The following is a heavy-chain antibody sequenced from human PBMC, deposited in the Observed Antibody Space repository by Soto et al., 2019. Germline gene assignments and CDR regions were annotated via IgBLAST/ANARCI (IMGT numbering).Heavy chain of an antibody. D-gene: IGHD2-15*01. CDR1: GGTFSTYT. V-gene: IGHV1-69*06. CDR2: IIPIFGAP. Sequence: SVKSSCKAYGGTFSTYTFSCVRQAPGQGLEWMGRIIPIFGAPYYAQKFQGRVTITADKSTSTVYLELSSLRSADTAVYFCARGLECRGYCLDKPTWFVPWGQGTLVTVSS. J-gene: IGHJ5*02. CDR3: ARGLECRGYCLDKPTWFVP.